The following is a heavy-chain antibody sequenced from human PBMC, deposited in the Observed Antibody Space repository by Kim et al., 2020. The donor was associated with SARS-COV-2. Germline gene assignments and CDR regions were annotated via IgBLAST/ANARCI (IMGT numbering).Heavy chain of an antibody. D-gene: IGHD3-22*01. Sequence: GGSLRLSCAASGFTFGNYGMHWVRQAPGEGLEWVAVISNDGSNKYYGDSVKGRFTISRDNSKNTLFLLMNSLRPEDTAVYYCAKDKLVVNNYYGMDVWGQGTTVTVSS. CDR3: AKDKLVVNNYYGMDV. CDR1: GFTFGNYG. CDR2: ISNDGSNK. V-gene: IGHV3-30*18. J-gene: IGHJ6*02.